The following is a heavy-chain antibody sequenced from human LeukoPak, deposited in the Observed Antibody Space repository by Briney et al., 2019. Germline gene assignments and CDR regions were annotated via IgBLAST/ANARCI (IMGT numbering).Heavy chain of an antibody. J-gene: IGHJ4*02. Sequence: GESLKISCEGSGYSFASYWIGWVSQMPGKGLEWMAIIFPGDSDSRYSPSFEGQVSISSDNSISTAYLQWSSLKASDTAMYYCARLSVAGPLYLDSWGLGTLVTVSS. CDR2: IFPGDSDS. CDR1: GYSFASYW. D-gene: IGHD6-19*01. V-gene: IGHV5-51*01. CDR3: ARLSVAGPLYLDS.